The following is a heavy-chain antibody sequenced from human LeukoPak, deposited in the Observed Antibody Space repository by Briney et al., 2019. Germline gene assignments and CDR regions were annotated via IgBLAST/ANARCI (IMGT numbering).Heavy chain of an antibody. CDR3: AKDLSSSWYFAPFDY. CDR1: GFTFSSYA. CDR2: ISGSGGST. Sequence: GGSLRLSCAASGFTFSSYAMSWVRQAPGKGLEWVSAISGSGGSTYYADSMKGRFTISRDNSKNTLYLQVNSLRAEDTAVYYCAKDLSSSWYFAPFDYWGQGTLVTVSS. V-gene: IGHV3-23*01. J-gene: IGHJ4*02. D-gene: IGHD6-13*01.